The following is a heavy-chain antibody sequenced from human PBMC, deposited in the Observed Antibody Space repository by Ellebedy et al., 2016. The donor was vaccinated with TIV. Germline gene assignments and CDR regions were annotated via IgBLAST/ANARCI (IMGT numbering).Heavy chain of an antibody. Sequence: GESLKISCAASGFTFSNVWMSWVRQAPGKGLEWVGRIKSKTDGGTTDYAAPVKGRFTISRDDSKNTLYLQMNSLKTDDTAVYYCTTFLEWLLYRLDYWGQGTLVTVSS. D-gene: IGHD3-3*01. CDR2: IKSKTDGGTT. CDR3: TTFLEWLLYRLDY. CDR1: GFTFSNVW. J-gene: IGHJ4*02. V-gene: IGHV3-15*01.